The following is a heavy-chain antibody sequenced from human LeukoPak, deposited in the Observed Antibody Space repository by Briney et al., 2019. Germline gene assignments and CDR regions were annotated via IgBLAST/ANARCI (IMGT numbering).Heavy chain of an antibody. CDR3: AELGITMIGGV. J-gene: IGHJ6*04. CDR1: GFTVSSNY. CDR2: ISSSGSTI. D-gene: IGHD3-10*02. V-gene: IGHV3-11*04. Sequence: GRSLRLSCAASGFTVSSNYMSWVRQAPGKGLEWVSYISSSGSTIYYADSVKGRFTISRDNAKNSLYLQMNSLRAEDTAVYYCAELGITMIGGVWGKGTTVTISS.